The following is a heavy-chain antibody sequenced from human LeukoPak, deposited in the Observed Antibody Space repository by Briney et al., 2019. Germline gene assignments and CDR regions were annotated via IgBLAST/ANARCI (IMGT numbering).Heavy chain of an antibody. CDR3: ATGGMVRGVIIRKVDYFDY. D-gene: IGHD3-10*01. CDR2: FDPEGGET. Sequence: GASVKVSCKVSGYTLTELSMHWVRQAPGKGLEWMGGFDPEGGETIYAQKFQGRVTMTEDTSTDTAYMELSSLRSEDTAVYYCATGGMVRGVIIRKVDYFDYWGQGTLVTVSS. J-gene: IGHJ4*02. CDR1: GYTLTELS. V-gene: IGHV1-24*01.